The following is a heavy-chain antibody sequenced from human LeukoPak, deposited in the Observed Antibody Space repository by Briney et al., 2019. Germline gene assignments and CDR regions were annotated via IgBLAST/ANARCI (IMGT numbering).Heavy chain of an antibody. CDR2: ISYDGSNK. V-gene: IGHV3-30*18. CDR1: GFTFSSYG. J-gene: IGHJ5*02. CDR3: AKDHGVIITALTINWFDP. Sequence: GGSLRLSCAASGFTFSSYGMHWVRQAPGKGLEWVAVISYDGSNKYYADSVKGRFTISRDNSKNTLYLQMNSLRAEDTAVYYCAKDHGVIITALTINWFDPWGQGTLVTVSS. D-gene: IGHD3-10*01.